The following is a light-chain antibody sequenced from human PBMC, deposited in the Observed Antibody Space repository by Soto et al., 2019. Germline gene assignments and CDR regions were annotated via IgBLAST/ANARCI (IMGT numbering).Light chain of an antibody. CDR3: QQYNDWPLT. V-gene: IGKV3D-15*01. Sequence: EIVMTQSPATLSMSPGDGATLSCRASQSVDSNLAWYQQKPGQTPRLLMYGASTRPTGIPARFSGSGSGTELTLTIISLQSEDSAVYYCQQYNDWPLTFGGGTKVEIK. CDR2: GAS. CDR1: QSVDSN. J-gene: IGKJ4*01.